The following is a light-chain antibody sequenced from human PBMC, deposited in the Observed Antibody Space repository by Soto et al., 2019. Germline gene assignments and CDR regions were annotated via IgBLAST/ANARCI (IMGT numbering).Light chain of an antibody. CDR1: SSDVGDYNS. CDR2: DVS. Sequence: QSALTQPRSVSRSPGQSVTVSCIGTSSDVGDYNSVSWYQQHPGKAPKLMIYDVSKRPSGVPDRFSGSKSGNTASLTISGLQAEDEADYYCCSYVGGYSYVFGIGTKV. CDR3: CSYVGGYSYV. V-gene: IGLV2-11*01. J-gene: IGLJ1*01.